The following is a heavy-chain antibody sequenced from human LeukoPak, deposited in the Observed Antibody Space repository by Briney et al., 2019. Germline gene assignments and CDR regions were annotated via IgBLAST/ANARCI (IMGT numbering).Heavy chain of an antibody. CDR1: GFTFSSYG. J-gene: IGHJ5*02. CDR2: ISYDGSNK. CDR3: ATESWFDP. Sequence: GGSLRLSCAASGFTFSSYGMHWVRQAPGKGLEWVAVISYDGSNKYYADSVKGRFTISRDSSKNTLYLQMNSLRAEDTAVYYCATESWFDPWGQGTLVTVSS. V-gene: IGHV3-30*03.